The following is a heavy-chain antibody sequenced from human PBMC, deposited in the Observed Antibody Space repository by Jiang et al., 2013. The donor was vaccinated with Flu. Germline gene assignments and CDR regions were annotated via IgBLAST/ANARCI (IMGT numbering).Heavy chain of an antibody. Sequence: GAEVKKPGESLKISCKGSGDNFNNYWIAWVRQMPGKGLELMGIIYPRDSDLIYSPSFEGQVTISADRSSSTAYLQWSSLTASDTAMYYCARIRGSVRVVTAVFYIDSWGQGTLVTVSS. CDR2: IYPRDSDL. V-gene: IGHV5-51*01. D-gene: IGHD2-21*02. CDR3: ARIRGSVRVVTAVFYIDS. J-gene: IGHJ4*02. CDR1: GDNFNNYW.